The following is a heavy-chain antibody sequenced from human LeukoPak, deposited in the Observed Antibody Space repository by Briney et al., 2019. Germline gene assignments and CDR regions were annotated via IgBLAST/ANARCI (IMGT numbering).Heavy chain of an antibody. CDR1: GYNFITYW. V-gene: IGHV5-51*04. CDR3: ARLEGGFLLAGVGFDI. Sequence: GESLKISCKASGYNFITYWIAWVRQMPGKGLEWRGIIYPGDSDTRYSPSFEGQVTFSVDKPINTAYLQWSSLKASDTAMYYCARLEGGFLLAGVGFDIWGQGTMVTVS. J-gene: IGHJ3*02. D-gene: IGHD6-19*01. CDR2: IYPGDSDT.